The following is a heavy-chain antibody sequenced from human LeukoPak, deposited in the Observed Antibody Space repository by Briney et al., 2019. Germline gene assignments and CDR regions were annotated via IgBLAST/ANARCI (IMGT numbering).Heavy chain of an antibody. Sequence: PSETLSLTCIVSGDSISGKYWNWIRRPAGKGLEWLGRIYSSGTTDYSPSLMSRVTMSLDTSKNHISLRLRSVTAADTAVYYCARLDILVPRAVEWFDPWGQGTVVTVSS. CDR2: IYSSGTT. V-gene: IGHV4-4*07. J-gene: IGHJ5*01. D-gene: IGHD2-2*01. CDR3: ARLDILVPRAVEWFDP. CDR1: GDSISGKY.